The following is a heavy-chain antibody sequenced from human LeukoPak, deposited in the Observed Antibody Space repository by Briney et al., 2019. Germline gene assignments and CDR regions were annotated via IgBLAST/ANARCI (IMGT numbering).Heavy chain of an antibody. CDR2: ISYDGINK. CDR1: GFTFSNYG. D-gene: IGHD5-12*01. CDR3: AKTPATGYNYYYFAMDV. J-gene: IGHJ6*02. V-gene: IGHV3-30*18. Sequence: GGSLRLSCAASGFTFSNYGMHWVRQAPGRGLEWVTVISYDGINKYYADSVKGRFTISRDNSKNTLYLQMSSLRAEDTAVYYCAKTPATGYNYYYFAMDVWGQGTTVTVSS.